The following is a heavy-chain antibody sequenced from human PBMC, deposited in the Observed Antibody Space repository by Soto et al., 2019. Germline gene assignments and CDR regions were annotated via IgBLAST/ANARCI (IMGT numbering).Heavy chain of an antibody. Sequence: SETLSLTCTVSGGSISSGGYYWSWIRQHPGKGLEWIGYIYYSGSTYYNPSLKSRVTISVDTSKNQFSLKLSSVTAADTAVYCCARFRITMIVVVTPAYAFDIWGQGTMVTVSS. V-gene: IGHV4-31*03. CDR2: IYYSGST. D-gene: IGHD3-22*01. CDR1: GGSISSGGYY. CDR3: ARFRITMIVVVTPAYAFDI. J-gene: IGHJ3*02.